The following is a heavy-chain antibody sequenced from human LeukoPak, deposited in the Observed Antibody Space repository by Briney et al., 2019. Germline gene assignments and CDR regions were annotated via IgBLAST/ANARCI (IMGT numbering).Heavy chain of an antibody. CDR1: GFTFSSYV. V-gene: IGHV3-30-3*01. D-gene: IGHD6-13*01. J-gene: IGHJ6*02. CDR2: ISYDGSNK. CDR3: ARDLERLAAAGQFYYYGMDV. Sequence: GRSLRLSCAASGFTFSSYVMHWVRQAPGKGLEWVAVISYDGSNKYYADSVKGRFTISRDNSKNTLYLQMNSLRAEDTAVYYCARDLERLAAAGQFYYYGMDVWGQGTTVTVSS.